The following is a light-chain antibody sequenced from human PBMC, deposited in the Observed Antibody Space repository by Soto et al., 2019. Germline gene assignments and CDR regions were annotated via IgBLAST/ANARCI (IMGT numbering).Light chain of an antibody. CDR3: LPCYGNGVV. Sequence: QAVVTQEPSLTVSPGGTVTLTCASSTGAVTSGYYPNWFQQKPGQPPRPLIYSTTNKHSWTPARFSGSLLGGKAALTLSGVKLEDEADYYCLPCYGNGVVFGGGTKLTVL. J-gene: IGLJ2*01. CDR2: STT. V-gene: IGLV7-43*01. CDR1: TGAVTSGYY.